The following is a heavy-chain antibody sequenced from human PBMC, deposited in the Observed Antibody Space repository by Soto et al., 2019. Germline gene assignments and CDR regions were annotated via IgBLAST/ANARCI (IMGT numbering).Heavy chain of an antibody. CDR1: GFTFSNAW. J-gene: IGHJ4*02. D-gene: IGHD4-17*01. CDR3: TTDRATVSTGFDY. CDR2: IKTNADGGTT. V-gene: IGHV3-15*01. Sequence: EVQVVESGGDLVKPGGSLRLSCEASGFTFSNAWMSWVRQAPGKGLEWVARIKTNADGGTTDYDAPVKGRFTISRDDLRTTVYLQMSSLRTEDTAVYYCTTDRATVSTGFDYWGQGTLVTVSS.